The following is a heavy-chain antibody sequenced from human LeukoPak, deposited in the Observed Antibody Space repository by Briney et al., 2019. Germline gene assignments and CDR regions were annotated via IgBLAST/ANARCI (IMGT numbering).Heavy chain of an antibody. CDR3: ARGRMYSSLFHLFYY. CDR1: GYSFSDYY. D-gene: IGHD6-6*01. V-gene: IGHV1-46*01. CDR2: INPSGGST. J-gene: IGHJ4*02. Sequence: ASVKVSCKASGYSFSDYYMHWVRQAPGQGLEWMGVINPSGGSTTYAQKFQGRVTMTTDTSTSTVYMDLSSLRSEDTAVYYCARGRMYSSLFHLFYYWGQGTLVTVSS.